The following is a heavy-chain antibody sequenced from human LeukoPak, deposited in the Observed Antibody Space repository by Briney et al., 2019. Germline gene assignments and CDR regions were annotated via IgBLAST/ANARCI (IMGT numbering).Heavy chain of an antibody. CDR3: ARAVGDYDFWSGYYTLDYFDY. V-gene: IGHV4-61*01. Sequence: SETLSLTCTVSGYSISSGYYWGWLRQPPGTGLEWIGYIYYSGSTNYNPSLKSRVTISVDTSKNQFSLKLSSVTAADTAVYYCARAVGDYDFWSGYYTLDYFDYGGQGTLGTVSS. CDR1: GYSISSGYY. D-gene: IGHD3-3*01. J-gene: IGHJ4*02. CDR2: IYYSGST.